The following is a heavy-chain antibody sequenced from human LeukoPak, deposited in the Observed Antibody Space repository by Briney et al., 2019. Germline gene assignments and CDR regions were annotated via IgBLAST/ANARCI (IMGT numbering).Heavy chain of an antibody. CDR3: ARHPVITIFGVVIMAQFDY. D-gene: IGHD3-3*01. CDR1: GGSISSSSYY. Sequence: SETLSLTCTVSGGSISSSSYYWGWIRRPPGKGLEWIGSIYYSGSTYYNPSLKSRVTISVDTSKNQFSLKLSSVTAADTAVYYCARHPVITIFGVVIMAQFDYWGQGTLVTVSS. V-gene: IGHV4-39*01. CDR2: IYYSGST. J-gene: IGHJ4*02.